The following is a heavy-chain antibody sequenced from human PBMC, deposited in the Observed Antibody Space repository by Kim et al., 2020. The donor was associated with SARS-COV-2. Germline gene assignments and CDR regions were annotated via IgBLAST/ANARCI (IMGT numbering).Heavy chain of an antibody. CDR3: ASARLAAAGTMLDY. D-gene: IGHD6-13*01. Sequence: ADSVKGRFTISRDNAKNSLYLQMNSLRAEDTAVYYCASARLAAAGTMLDYWGQGTLVTVSS. J-gene: IGHJ4*02. V-gene: IGHV3-21*01.